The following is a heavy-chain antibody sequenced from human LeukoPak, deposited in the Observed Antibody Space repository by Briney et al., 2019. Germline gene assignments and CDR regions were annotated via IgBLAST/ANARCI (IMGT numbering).Heavy chain of an antibody. CDR1: GGSISSSY. CDR2: IYTSGST. V-gene: IGHV4-4*09. CDR3: ARQIAAPGNYYYMDV. Sequence: KPSETLSLTCTVSGGSISSSYWTWIRQPPGKGLEWIGYIYTSGSTDYNPSLKSRATISVDTSKNQFSLKLTSVTAADTAMYYCARQIAAPGNYYYMDVWGKGTTVTVSS. J-gene: IGHJ6*03. D-gene: IGHD6-13*01.